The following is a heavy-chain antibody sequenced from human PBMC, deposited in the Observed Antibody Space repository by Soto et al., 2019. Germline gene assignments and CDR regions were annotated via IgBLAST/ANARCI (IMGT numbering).Heavy chain of an antibody. D-gene: IGHD3-9*01. CDR3: ASVLRSFGGFGSTPRNDAFDI. CDR1: GVPLCIYV. V-gene: IGHV3-11*04. CDR2: ICSRGSTI. Sequence: GCSLGLACAASGVPLCIYVMGGSRTAKGKGLEWVAYICSRGSTIYYADSVKGRFTISRDNSKNTLYLQMNRLRAEDTAVYYCASVLRSFGGFGSTPRNDAFDIGGQGTMVTVSS. J-gene: IGHJ3*02.